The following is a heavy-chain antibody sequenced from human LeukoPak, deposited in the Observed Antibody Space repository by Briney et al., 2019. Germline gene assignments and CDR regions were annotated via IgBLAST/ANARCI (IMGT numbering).Heavy chain of an antibody. Sequence: SVKVSCKASGGTFSSYAISWVRQAPGQGLEWMGGIIPIFGRTNYAQKFQGRVTLTADESTSTAYMELSGLRSEDTAVYYCARDLGSRDGYNPPNLFDDWGQGTLVTVSS. D-gene: IGHD5-24*01. CDR2: IIPIFGRT. V-gene: IGHV1-69*13. CDR1: GGTFSSYA. J-gene: IGHJ4*02. CDR3: ARDLGSRDGYNPPNLFDD.